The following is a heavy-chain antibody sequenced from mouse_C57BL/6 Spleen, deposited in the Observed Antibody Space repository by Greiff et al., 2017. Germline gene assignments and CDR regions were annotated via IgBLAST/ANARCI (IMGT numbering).Heavy chain of an antibody. J-gene: IGHJ2*01. D-gene: IGHD1-1*01. CDR3: ARGYYYGSSYFDY. Sequence: VKLQQSGPELVKPGASVKISCKASGYAFSSSWMNWVKQRPGKGLEWIGRIYPGDGDTNYNGKFKGKATLTADKSSSTAYMQLSSLTSEDSAVYFCARGYYYGSSYFDYWGQGTTLTVSS. CDR1: GYAFSSSW. CDR2: IYPGDGDT. V-gene: IGHV1-82*01.